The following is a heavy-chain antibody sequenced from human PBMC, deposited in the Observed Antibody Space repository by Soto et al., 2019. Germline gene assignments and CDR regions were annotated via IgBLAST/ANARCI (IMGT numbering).Heavy chain of an antibody. J-gene: IGHJ6*02. Sequence: QVQLVESGGGLVRPGGSLRLSCEASGFTFRDYYMTWFRQAPGKGLEWLSYIDSSTKYTNYADSVKGRFTISRDNAKNSLYLQMNSLRADDTAVYCAREYYSTMDVWGQGTMVTVSS. CDR3: AREYYSTMDV. V-gene: IGHV3-11*05. CDR1: GFTFRDYY. CDR2: IDSSTKYT.